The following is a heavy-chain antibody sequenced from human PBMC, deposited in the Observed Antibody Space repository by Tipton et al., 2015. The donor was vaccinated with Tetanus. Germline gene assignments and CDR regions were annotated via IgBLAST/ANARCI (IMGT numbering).Heavy chain of an antibody. V-gene: IGHV4-34*01. J-gene: IGHJ5*02. CDR1: GVSVRSYY. Sequence: TLSLTCTVSGVSVRSYYWSWIRQSPDKGLEWLGDVVYDGTSYYKPSRNSRVKISLDTSMNQVSLTLTSVTAADTALYYCARGVPYSTTMGSDWFDPWGQGTLVTVSS. D-gene: IGHD2-2*01. CDR3: ARGVPYSTTMGSDWFDP. CDR2: VVYDGTS.